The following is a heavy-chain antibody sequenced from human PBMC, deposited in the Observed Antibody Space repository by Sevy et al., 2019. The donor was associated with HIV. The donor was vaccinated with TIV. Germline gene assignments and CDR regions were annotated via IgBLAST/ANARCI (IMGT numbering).Heavy chain of an antibody. CDR2: IWFDGSNK. V-gene: IGHV3-33*01. CDR1: GFTFSSYA. D-gene: IGHD1-26*01. CDR3: ARDQAGGTTTMDY. Sequence: GGSLRLSCAASGFTFSSYAMHWVRQAPGKGLEWVAVIWFDGSNKYYADSVKGRFTISRDNSKNTLHLQMNSLRAEDTAVYYCARDQAGGTTTMDYWGQGTLVTVSS. J-gene: IGHJ4*02.